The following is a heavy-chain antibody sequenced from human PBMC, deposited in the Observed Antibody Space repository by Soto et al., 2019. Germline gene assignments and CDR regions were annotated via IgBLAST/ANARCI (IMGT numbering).Heavy chain of an antibody. V-gene: IGHV1-46*01. CDR2: INPSGGST. Sequence: ASVKVSCKASGYAFTSYYMHWVRQAPGQGLEWMGIINPSGGSTSYAQKFQGRVTMTRDTSTSTVYMELSSLRSEDTAVYYCARSDLYYYDSSGYYLDVWGQGTTVTVSS. CDR3: ARSDLYYYDSSGYYLDV. D-gene: IGHD3-22*01. J-gene: IGHJ6*02. CDR1: GYAFTSYY.